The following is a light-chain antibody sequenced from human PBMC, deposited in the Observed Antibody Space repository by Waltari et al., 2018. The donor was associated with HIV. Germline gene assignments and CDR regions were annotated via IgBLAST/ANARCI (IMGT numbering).Light chain of an antibody. CDR3: QQYGGSPIT. J-gene: IGKJ5*01. CDR1: QSVTINY. V-gene: IGKV3-20*01. CDR2: GAS. Sequence: ELVLTQSPGTLSLSPGEKATLSCRASQSVTINYLAWYQHKPGQAPRLLIYGASSRATGIPDRFSGSGSGTDFTLTISRLEPEDAAVYYCQQYGGSPITFGQGTRLEIK.